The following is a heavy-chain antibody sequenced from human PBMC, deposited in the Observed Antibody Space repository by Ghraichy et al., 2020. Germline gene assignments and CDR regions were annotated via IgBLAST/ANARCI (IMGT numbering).Heavy chain of an antibody. CDR3: ARRRQTWSAAEGDAFDI. Sequence: SQTLSLTCAVYVGSFSGYYWSWIRQPPGKGLEWIGEINPTGTTNHNPSLKSRLTLLVDPSKNQFSLQLKSVTAADTAVYYCARRRQTWSAAEGDAFDIWGHGTMVTVSS. V-gene: IGHV4-34*01. CDR1: VGSFSGYY. J-gene: IGHJ3*02. CDR2: INPTGTT. D-gene: IGHD5-18*01.